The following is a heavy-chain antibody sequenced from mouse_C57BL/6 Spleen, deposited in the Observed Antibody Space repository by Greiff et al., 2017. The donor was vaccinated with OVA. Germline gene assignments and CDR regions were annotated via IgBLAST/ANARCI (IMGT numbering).Heavy chain of an antibody. J-gene: IGHJ4*01. D-gene: IGHD2-2*01. CDR1: GFNIKDYY. Sequence: EVQLVESGAELVKPGASVKLSCTASGFNIKDYYMHWVKQRTEQGLEWIGRIDPEDGETKYAPKFQGKATITADTSSNTAYLQLSSLTSEDTAVYYCARSMVTTGYYYAMDYWGQGTSVTVSS. CDR3: ARSMVTTGYYYAMDY. CDR2: IDPEDGET. V-gene: IGHV14-2*01.